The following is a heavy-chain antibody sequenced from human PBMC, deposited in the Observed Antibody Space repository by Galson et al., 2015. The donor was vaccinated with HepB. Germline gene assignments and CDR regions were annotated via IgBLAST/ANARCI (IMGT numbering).Heavy chain of an antibody. CDR2: ISGNSGST. V-gene: IGHV3-23*01. CDR1: GFIFSNYV. Sequence: LRLSCAASGFIFSNYVMSWVRQAPGKGLEWVSVISGNSGSTYYADSVKGRFTISRDNSKNTLYLQMNSLRAEDTAVYFCARRRTTYYFDYWGQGTLVTVSS. J-gene: IGHJ4*02. CDR3: ARRRTTYYFDY. D-gene: IGHD1-1*01.